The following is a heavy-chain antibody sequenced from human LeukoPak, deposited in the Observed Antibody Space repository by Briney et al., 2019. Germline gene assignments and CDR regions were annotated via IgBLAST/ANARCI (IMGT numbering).Heavy chain of an antibody. J-gene: IGHJ4*02. CDR1: GGSISSYY. Sequence: SETLSLTCTVSGGSISSYYWSWIRQPPGKGLEWIGYIYYSGTTNYNPSLKSRVTMSVDTSKNQFSLKLSSVTAADTAVYYCARGVYIAAAQYAYWGQGTLVTVSS. CDR2: IYYSGTT. D-gene: IGHD6-13*01. V-gene: IGHV4-59*01. CDR3: ARGVYIAAAQYAY.